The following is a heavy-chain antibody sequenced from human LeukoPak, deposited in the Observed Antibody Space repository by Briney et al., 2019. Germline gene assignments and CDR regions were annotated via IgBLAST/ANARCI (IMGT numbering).Heavy chain of an antibody. J-gene: IGHJ4*02. CDR3: ARDLYGSGNYFDY. D-gene: IGHD3-10*01. CDR1: GYSISSGDY. Sequence: SETLSLTCTVSGYSISSGDYWGWIRQSPGKGLEWIGSSYHSGSTYYNPSLKSRVTISVDTSKNQFSLKLNSVTAADTAVYYCARDLYGSGNYFDYWGQGTLVTVSS. V-gene: IGHV4-38-2*02. CDR2: SYHSGST.